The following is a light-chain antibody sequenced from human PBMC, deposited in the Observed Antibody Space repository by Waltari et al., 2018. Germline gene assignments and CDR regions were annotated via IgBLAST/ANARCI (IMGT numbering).Light chain of an antibody. CDR2: LGS. CDR1: QSLLHSHGYNY. CDR3: MQALQMPDT. J-gene: IGKJ5*01. Sequence: DIVMTQSPLSLAVTPGEPASISCRSSQSLLHSHGYNYLDWYRQKQGQSPQLLIYLGSRLASGVPDRVSGSGSGTYFTLEISRVEADDVGVYYCMQALQMPDTFAQGTRLEI. V-gene: IGKV2-28*01.